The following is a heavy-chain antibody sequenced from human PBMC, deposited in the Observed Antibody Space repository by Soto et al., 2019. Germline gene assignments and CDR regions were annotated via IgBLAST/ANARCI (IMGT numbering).Heavy chain of an antibody. J-gene: IGHJ4*02. V-gene: IGHV1-18*01. CDR1: GYTFTNYG. CDR3: ASAIAGGYGNTTWDY. Sequence: QVQLVQSGAEVKKPGASVKVSCKASGYTFTNYGISWVRQVPGQGLEWMGWVNVYNGNTNYAQRVQGRVTTTTDTSTRTVYMDMRSLRSDDTAVYYCASAIAGGYGNTTWDYWGQGTLVTVSS. D-gene: IGHD5-18*01. CDR2: VNVYNGNT.